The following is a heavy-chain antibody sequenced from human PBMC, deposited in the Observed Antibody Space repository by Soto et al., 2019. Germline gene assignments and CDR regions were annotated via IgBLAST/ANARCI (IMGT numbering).Heavy chain of an antibody. Sequence: GASVKVSCKVSGYTLTELSMHWVRQAPGKGLEWMGGFDPEDGETIYAQKFQGRVTLTTDTSTSTAYMELRSLRSDDTAVYYCAREGGGCSSTSCYPYYYGMDVWGQGTTVTV. CDR1: GYTLTELS. D-gene: IGHD2-2*01. CDR3: AREGGGCSSTSCYPYYYGMDV. CDR2: FDPEDGET. J-gene: IGHJ6*02. V-gene: IGHV1-24*01.